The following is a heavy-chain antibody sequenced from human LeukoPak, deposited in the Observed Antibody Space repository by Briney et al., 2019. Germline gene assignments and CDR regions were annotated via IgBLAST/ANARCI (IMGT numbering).Heavy chain of an antibody. CDR3: ARGRGVVVPAAIVNWFDP. CDR1: GGSISSGGYS. V-gene: IGHV4-30-2*01. Sequence: SETLSLTCAVSGGSISSGGYSWSWIRQPPGKGLEWIGYIYHSGSTYYNPSLKSRVTISVDTSKNQFSLKLSSVTAADTAVYYCARGRGVVVPAAIVNWFDPWGQGTLVTVSS. J-gene: IGHJ5*02. CDR2: IYHSGST. D-gene: IGHD2-2*01.